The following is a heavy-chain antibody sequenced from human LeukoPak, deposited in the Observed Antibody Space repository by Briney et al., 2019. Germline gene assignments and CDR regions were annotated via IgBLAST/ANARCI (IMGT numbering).Heavy chain of an antibody. V-gene: IGHV3-30*04. CDR3: ARGDVGYGYFDY. CDR1: GFTFSSYA. D-gene: IGHD5-12*01. J-gene: IGHJ4*02. CDR2: ISYDGSNK. Sequence: GRSLRLSCAASGFTFSSYAMHWVRQAPGKGLEWVAVISYDGSNKYYADSVKGRFTISRDNSKNTLYLQMNSLRAEDTAVYYCARGDVGYGYFDYWGQGTLVTVSS.